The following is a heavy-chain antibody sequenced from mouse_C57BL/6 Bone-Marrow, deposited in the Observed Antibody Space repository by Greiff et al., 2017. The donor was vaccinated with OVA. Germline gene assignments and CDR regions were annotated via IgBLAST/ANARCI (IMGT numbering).Heavy chain of an antibody. D-gene: IGHD1-1*01. CDR1: GYTFTDYY. J-gene: IGHJ2*01. CDR2: INPNNGGT. Sequence: EVQLQQSGPELVKPGASVKISCKASGYTFTDYYMNWVKQSHGKSLEWIGDINPNNGGTSYNQQFKCKSTLTVDKSSSTAYMELRSLTSEDSAVYYCASPPYYSGSSMLAFDYWGQGTTLTVSS. CDR3: ASPPYYSGSSMLAFDY. V-gene: IGHV1-26*01.